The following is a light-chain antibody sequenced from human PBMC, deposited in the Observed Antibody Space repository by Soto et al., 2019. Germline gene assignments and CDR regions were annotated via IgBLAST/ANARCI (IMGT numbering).Light chain of an antibody. Sequence: DIQMTQSPSSLSASVGDRVTITCRASQSISSYLNWYQQKSGKAPMLLIYGASSLQSGVPSRFSGSESRTDFTLTIISLQPEDFATYDCQQSYSAPLTFGGGTKVEIK. CDR1: QSISSY. V-gene: IGKV1-39*01. J-gene: IGKJ4*01. CDR2: GAS. CDR3: QQSYSAPLT.